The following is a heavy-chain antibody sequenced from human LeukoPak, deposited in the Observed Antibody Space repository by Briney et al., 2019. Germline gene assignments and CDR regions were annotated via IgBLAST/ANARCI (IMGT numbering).Heavy chain of an antibody. D-gene: IGHD5-12*01. CDR3: AREMGLNIVATFGY. V-gene: IGHV3-33*01. J-gene: IGHJ4*02. Sequence: GGSLRLSCAASGXTFSNYGMHWVRQAPGKGLEWVALIWYDGSNKYYADSVQGRFIISRDNSKNTLYLQMNSLRAEDTAVYYCAREMGLNIVATFGYWGQGSLVTVSS. CDR2: IWYDGSNK. CDR1: GXTFSNYG.